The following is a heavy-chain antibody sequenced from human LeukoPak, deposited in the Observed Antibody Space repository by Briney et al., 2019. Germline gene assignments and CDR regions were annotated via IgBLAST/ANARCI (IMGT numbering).Heavy chain of an antibody. CDR2: ISSSSSYI. CDR3: ARDLSPNAPLSS. V-gene: IGHV3-21*01. Sequence: GGSLRLSCAASGFTFSSYSMNWVRQAPGKGLEWVSSISSSSSYIYYADSVKGRFTISRVNAKNSLYLQMNSLRAEDTAVYYCARDLSPNAPLSSWGQGTLVTVSS. CDR1: GFTFSSYS. J-gene: IGHJ5*02. D-gene: IGHD3-16*02.